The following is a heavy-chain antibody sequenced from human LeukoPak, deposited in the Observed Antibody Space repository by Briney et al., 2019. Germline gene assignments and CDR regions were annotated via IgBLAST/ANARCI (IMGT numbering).Heavy chain of an antibody. V-gene: IGHV4-34*01. CDR3: ARQSYYYYYMDV. Sequence: SETLSLTCAVYGGSFSGYYWSWIRQPPGKGLEWIGEIDHRGSTNYNPSLKSRVTISVDTSKNQFSLKLSSVTAADTAVYYCARQSYYYYYMDVWGKGTTVTVSS. J-gene: IGHJ6*03. CDR2: IDHRGST. CDR1: GGSFSGYY.